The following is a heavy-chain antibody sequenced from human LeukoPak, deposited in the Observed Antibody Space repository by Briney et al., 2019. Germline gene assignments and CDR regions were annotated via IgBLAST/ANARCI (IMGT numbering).Heavy chain of an antibody. D-gene: IGHD1-7*01. CDR3: ARDIYPSRYNWNYGGYFDY. CDR1: GYTFTGYY. CDR2: INPNSGGT. V-gene: IGHV1-2*02. Sequence: GASVKVSCKASGYTFTGYYMHWVRQAPGQGLEWMGWINPNSGGTNYAQKFQGRVTMTRDTSTSTVYMELSSLRSEDTAVYYCARDIYPSRYNWNYGGYFDYWGQGTLVTVSS. J-gene: IGHJ4*02.